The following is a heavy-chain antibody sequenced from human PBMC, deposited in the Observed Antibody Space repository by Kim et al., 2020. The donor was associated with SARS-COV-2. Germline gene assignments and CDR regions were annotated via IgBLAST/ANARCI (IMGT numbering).Heavy chain of an antibody. D-gene: IGHD3-9*01. CDR1: GGSISSSSYY. CDR2: IYYSGST. J-gene: IGHJ4*02. CDR3: ARRRDILTGYYLEDYFDY. V-gene: IGHV4-39*01. Sequence: SETLSLTCTVSGGSISSSSYYWGWIRQPPGKGLEWIGSIYYSGSTYYNPSLKSRVTISVDTSKNQFSLKLSSVTAADTAVYYCARRRDILTGYYLEDYFDYCGQGTLVTVSS.